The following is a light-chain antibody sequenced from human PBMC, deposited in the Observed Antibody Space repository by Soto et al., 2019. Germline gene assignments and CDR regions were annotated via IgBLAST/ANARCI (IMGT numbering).Light chain of an antibody. V-gene: IGKV1-39*01. Sequence: DIQMTQSPSSLSASVGDRVTITCRASQTITNYLNWYQQKPEKAPKLLIYAASTLLSGVPSRFTGGGSGTDFTLTIDSLQPEDFATYFCQQSYSSPWTFGQGTKVEI. CDR3: QQSYSSPWT. J-gene: IGKJ1*01. CDR2: AAS. CDR1: QTITNY.